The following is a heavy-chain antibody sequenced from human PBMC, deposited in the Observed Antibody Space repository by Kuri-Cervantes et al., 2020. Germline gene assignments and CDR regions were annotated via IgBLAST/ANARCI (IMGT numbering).Heavy chain of an antibody. CDR3: ARVSESYYYFDY. CDR1: GFIFSDYA. D-gene: IGHD1-26*01. CDR2: VSDDGSNR. Sequence: GGSLRLSCAASGFIFSDYAIHWVRQAPGKGLEWVAVVSDDGSNRIYADSVKGRFTISRDNSKKTLYLQMTSLTTEDTAVYYCARVSESYYYFDYWGQDPWSPSPQ. J-gene: IGHJ4*01. V-gene: IGHV3-30-3*01.